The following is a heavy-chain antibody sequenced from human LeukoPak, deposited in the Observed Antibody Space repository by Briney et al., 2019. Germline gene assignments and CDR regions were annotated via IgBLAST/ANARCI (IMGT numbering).Heavy chain of an antibody. CDR2: IYYSGST. CDR1: GGSISSSSYY. V-gene: IGHV4-39*01. D-gene: IGHD3-22*01. Sequence: SETLSLTCTVSGGSISSSSYYWGWIRQPPGKGLEWIGSIYYSGSTYYNPSLKSRVTISVDTSKNPFSLKLSSVTAADTAVYYCAGGSYKSITMIVVVNYYFDYWGQGTLVTVSS. J-gene: IGHJ4*02. CDR3: AGGSYKSITMIVVVNYYFDY.